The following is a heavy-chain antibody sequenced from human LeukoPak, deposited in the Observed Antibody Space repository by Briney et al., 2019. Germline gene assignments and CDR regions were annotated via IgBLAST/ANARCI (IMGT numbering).Heavy chain of an antibody. Sequence: SETLSLTCTVSGGSISSSTYYWGWIRQPPGKGLEWIGNIYPSGNTYYNPSLESRVSLSVDTSKNQFSLKLSSVTAADTAVYYCALKSSSWSLYFDYWGQGTLVTVSS. CDR2: IYPSGNT. CDR3: ALKSSSWSLYFDY. J-gene: IGHJ4*02. D-gene: IGHD6-13*01. V-gene: IGHV4-39*07. CDR1: GGSISSSTYY.